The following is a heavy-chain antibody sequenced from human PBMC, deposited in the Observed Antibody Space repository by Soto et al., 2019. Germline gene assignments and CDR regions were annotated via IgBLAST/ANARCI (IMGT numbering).Heavy chain of an antibody. Sequence: QLQLQESGPGLVKPSETLSLTCTVSGGSISSSGYYWGWIRQPPGKGLEWIGSFDYSGRNHYYNPSLKIRVTISVDPSKNQLSLKLSSVSAADTAVYYCATHGAMTTVALNPWGQGTLVTVSS. J-gene: IGHJ5*02. CDR1: GGSISSSGYY. CDR2: FDYSGRNH. CDR3: ATHGAMTTVALNP. D-gene: IGHD4-17*01. V-gene: IGHV4-39*01.